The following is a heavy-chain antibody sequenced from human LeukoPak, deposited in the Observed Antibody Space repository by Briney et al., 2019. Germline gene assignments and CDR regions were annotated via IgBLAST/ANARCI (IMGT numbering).Heavy chain of an antibody. CDR2: IIPIFGTA. J-gene: IGHJ5*02. CDR1: GGTFSSYA. V-gene: IGHV1-69*13. Sequence: SVKVSCKASGGTFSSYAISWVRQAPGQGLEWMGGIIPIFGTANYAQKFQGRVTITADESTSTAYMELSSLRSEDTAVYYCAEGITGTTCWFDPWGQGTLVTVSS. D-gene: IGHD1-7*01. CDR3: AEGITGTTCWFDP.